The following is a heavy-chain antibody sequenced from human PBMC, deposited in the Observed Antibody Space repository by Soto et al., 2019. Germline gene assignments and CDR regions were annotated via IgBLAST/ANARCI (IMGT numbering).Heavy chain of an antibody. D-gene: IGHD3-9*01. J-gene: IGHJ5*02. CDR1: GFMFSDYG. V-gene: IGHV3-23*01. Sequence: EVQLLESGGGLVQPGGSLRLSCVASGFMFSDYGMTWVRQAPGKGLQWVSTIHPSGANTHYAESVEGRFTVSRDNSKHTLFLQMSSLRPEDTAVYYCAKDPSTGSADLWGQGTLVNVSS. CDR2: IHPSGANT. CDR3: AKDPSTGSADL.